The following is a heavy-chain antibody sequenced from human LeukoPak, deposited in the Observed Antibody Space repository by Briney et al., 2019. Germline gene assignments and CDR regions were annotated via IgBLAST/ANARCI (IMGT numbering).Heavy chain of an antibody. CDR3: ARAVSGVELRCYFDY. CDR1: GYTFTRYY. J-gene: IGHJ4*02. Sequence: GASVKVSCKASGYTFTRYYMHWVRQPPGQGLEWMGWINPNSGGTNYAQKFQGRVTMTRDTSISTAYMELSRLRSDDTAVYYCARAVSGVELRCYFDYWGQGTLVTVSS. V-gene: IGHV1-2*02. CDR2: INPNSGGT. D-gene: IGHD1-26*01.